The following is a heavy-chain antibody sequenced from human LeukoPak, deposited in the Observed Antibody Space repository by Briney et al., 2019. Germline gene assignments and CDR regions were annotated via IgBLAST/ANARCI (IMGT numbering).Heavy chain of an antibody. Sequence: SQTLSLTCAISGDSVSSNSAAWNWIRQSPSRGLECLGRTYYRSKWYNDYAVSVKSRITINPDTSKNQFSLQLNSVTPEDTAVYYCALGIAVAGAEYFQHWGQGTLVTVSS. D-gene: IGHD6-19*01. CDR1: GDSVSSNSAA. CDR2: TYYRSKWYN. V-gene: IGHV6-1*01. CDR3: ALGIAVAGAEYFQH. J-gene: IGHJ1*01.